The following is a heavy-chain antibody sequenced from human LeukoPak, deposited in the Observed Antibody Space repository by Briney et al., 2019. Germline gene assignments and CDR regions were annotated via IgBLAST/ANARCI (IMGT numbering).Heavy chain of an antibody. Sequence: ASVKVSCKASGYTFTGYYIHWVRQAPVHRVEWMRWINPNSGGTTYAQKFLGRVTMTRDTSISTAYMELNRLRSDDTAVYYCARDLSYYGSGSYYFDYWGQGTLVTVSS. CDR3: ARDLSYYGSGSYYFDY. D-gene: IGHD3-10*01. CDR1: GYTFTGYY. V-gene: IGHV1-2*02. J-gene: IGHJ4*02. CDR2: INPNSGGT.